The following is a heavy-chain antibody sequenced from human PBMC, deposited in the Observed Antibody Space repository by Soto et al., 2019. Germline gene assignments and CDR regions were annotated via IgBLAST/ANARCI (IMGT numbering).Heavy chain of an antibody. CDR3: AGEGALATFGVV. D-gene: IGHD3-3*01. CDR1: GDSIRSYY. Sequence: QVQLQESGPGLVKSSETLSLTCTVSGDSIRSYYWTCIRQPPGRGLEWIGHVYYGGSTNYNPSLKSRVTISLDTSKNQFSLRLTSMTAADTAVYYCAGEGALATFGVVWGQGTRVTVSS. J-gene: IGHJ4*02. V-gene: IGHV4-59*01. CDR2: VYYGGST.